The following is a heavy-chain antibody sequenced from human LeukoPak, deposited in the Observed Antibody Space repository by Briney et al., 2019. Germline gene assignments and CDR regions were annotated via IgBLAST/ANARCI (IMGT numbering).Heavy chain of an antibody. CDR1: GGSFSGYY. D-gene: IGHD3-3*01. V-gene: IGHV4-34*01. CDR3: ARGAYYDFWSGYPKYNWFDP. Sequence: SVTLSLTCAVYGGSFSGYYWSWIRQPPGKGLEWIGEINHSGSTNYNPSLKSRVTISVDTSKNQFSLKLSSVTAADTAVYYCARGAYYDFWSGYPKYNWFDPWGQGTLVTVSS. J-gene: IGHJ5*02. CDR2: INHSGST.